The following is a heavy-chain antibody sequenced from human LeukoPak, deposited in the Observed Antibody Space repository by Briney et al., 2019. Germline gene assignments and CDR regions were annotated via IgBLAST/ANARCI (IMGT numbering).Heavy chain of an antibody. CDR1: GFTFSSYA. CDR3: ARNLYYGDFLGGMDV. J-gene: IGHJ6*02. V-gene: IGHV3-66*01. Sequence: GGSLRLSCAASGFTFSSYAMSWVRQAPGKGLEWVSVIYSGGSTYYADSVKGRFTITRDNSKNTLYLQMNSLRAEDTAVYYCARNLYYGDFLGGMDVWGQGTTVTVSS. CDR2: IYSGGST. D-gene: IGHD4-17*01.